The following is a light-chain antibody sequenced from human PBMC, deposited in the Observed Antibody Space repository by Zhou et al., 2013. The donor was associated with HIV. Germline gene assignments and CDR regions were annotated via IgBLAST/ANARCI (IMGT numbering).Light chain of an antibody. V-gene: IGKV3-11*01. CDR1: QSVSVY. Sequence: EIVLTQSPASLSLSPGERATLSCRASQSVSVYLAWYQQKPGQAPRLLIYDASNRATGIPARFSGSGSGTDFTLTISSLEPEDFAVYYCQQRGSWPPFTFGPGTKVDIK. CDR3: QQRGSWPPFT. J-gene: IGKJ3*01. CDR2: DAS.